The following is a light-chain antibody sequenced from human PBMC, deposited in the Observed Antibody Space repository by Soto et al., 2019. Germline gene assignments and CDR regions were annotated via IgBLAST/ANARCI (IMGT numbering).Light chain of an antibody. J-gene: IGLJ2*01. Sequence: QSALTQAPSASGSPGQSVTISCTGTSSDVGNYNYVSWYQQHPGKAPKLMIYEVTKRTSGVPDRFSGSKSGNTASLTVSGLQAEDEAEYYCPSYAAGKNVVFGGGTKVTVL. CDR2: EVT. V-gene: IGLV2-8*01. CDR3: PSYAAGKNVV. CDR1: SSDVGNYNY.